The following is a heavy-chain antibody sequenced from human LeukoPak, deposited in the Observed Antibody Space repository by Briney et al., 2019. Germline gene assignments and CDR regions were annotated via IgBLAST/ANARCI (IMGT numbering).Heavy chain of an antibody. D-gene: IGHD6-19*01. J-gene: IGHJ4*02. V-gene: IGHV3-30*02. Sequence: GGFLRLSCAASGFTFSSYGVHWVRQAPGRGLEWVAFIQYDGNNEYYADSVQGRFTISRDNFKNTVYLQLSSLRVEDTAVYYCAREWGEVAGLDYWGQGTLVTVSS. CDR3: AREWGEVAGLDY. CDR1: GFTFSSYG. CDR2: IQYDGNNE.